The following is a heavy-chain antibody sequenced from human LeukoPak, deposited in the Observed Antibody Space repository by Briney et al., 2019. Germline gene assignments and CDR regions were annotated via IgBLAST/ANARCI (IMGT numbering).Heavy chain of an antibody. CDR1: GFTFSSYA. V-gene: IGHV3-23*01. J-gene: IGHJ4*02. Sequence: GGPLRLSCAASGFTFSSYAMSWVRQAPGKGLEWVSAISGSGGNTYYADSVRGRFTISRDNSGNTLYLQMISLRAEDTAVYYCATKTAFDYWGQGTLVTVSS. CDR3: ATKTAFDY. CDR2: ISGSGGNT. D-gene: IGHD1-14*01.